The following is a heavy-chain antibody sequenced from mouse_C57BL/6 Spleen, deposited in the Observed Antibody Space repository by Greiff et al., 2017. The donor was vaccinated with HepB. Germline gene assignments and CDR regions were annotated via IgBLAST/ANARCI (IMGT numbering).Heavy chain of an antibody. J-gene: IGHJ2*01. CDR2: INPNNGGT. V-gene: IGHV1-18*01. CDR1: GYTFTDYN. CDR3: ARWHYGSSQYYFDY. Sequence: VQLKQSGPELVKPGASVKIPCKASGYTFTDYNMDWVKQSHGKSLEWIGDINPNNGGTIYNQKFKGKATLTVDKSSSTAYMELRSLTSEDTAVYYCARWHYGSSQYYFDYWGQGTTLTVSS. D-gene: IGHD1-1*01.